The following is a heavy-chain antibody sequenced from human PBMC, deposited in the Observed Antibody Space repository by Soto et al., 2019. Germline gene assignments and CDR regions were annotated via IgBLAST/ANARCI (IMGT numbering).Heavy chain of an antibody. Sequence: EVHLEESGGDLVQPGGSLRLSCSASGFIFGFYWMTWVRQAPGKGLEWVANIERHGNDKYYVDSVTGRFTISRDNAQNSLLLQMNNLRAEDTAVYCCARIRATDYEIDYWGQGTLVTVSS. D-gene: IGHD3-22*01. CDR2: IERHGNDK. CDR3: ARIRATDYEIDY. CDR1: GFIFGFYW. J-gene: IGHJ4*02. V-gene: IGHV3-7*03.